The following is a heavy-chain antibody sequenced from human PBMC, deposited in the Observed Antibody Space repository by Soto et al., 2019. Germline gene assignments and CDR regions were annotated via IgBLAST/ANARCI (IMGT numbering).Heavy chain of an antibody. CDR1: GFTFSSYA. CDR2: ISGSGGST. J-gene: IGHJ3*02. CDR3: ATRTYNWNAFDI. V-gene: IGHV3-23*01. Sequence: GGSLRLSCAASGFTFSSYAMSWVRQAPGKGLEWVSAISGSGGSTYYADSVKGRFTISRDNSKNTLYLQMNSLRAEDTAVYYCATRTYNWNAFDIWGQGTMVTVSS. D-gene: IGHD1-1*01.